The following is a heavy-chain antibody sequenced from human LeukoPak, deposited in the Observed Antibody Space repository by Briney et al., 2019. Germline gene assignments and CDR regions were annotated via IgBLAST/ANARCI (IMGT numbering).Heavy chain of an antibody. D-gene: IGHD3-9*01. J-gene: IGHJ5*02. V-gene: IGHV1-69*05. CDR1: GGTFISYA. CDR2: IIPIFGTA. CDR3: ALEYYDILTGSFYWFDP. Sequence: GASVKVSCKASGGTFISYAISWVRQAPGQGLEWMGGIIPIFGTANYAQKFQGRVTITTDESTSTAYMELSSLRSEDTAVYYCALEYYDILTGSFYWFDPWGQGTLVTVSS.